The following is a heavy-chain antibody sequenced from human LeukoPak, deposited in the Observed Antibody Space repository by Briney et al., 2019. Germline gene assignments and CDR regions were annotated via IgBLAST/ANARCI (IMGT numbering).Heavy chain of an antibody. CDR1: GFTFSSYA. CDR3: AKDKQWLVPGNWFAP. D-gene: IGHD6-19*01. J-gene: IGHJ5*02. Sequence: GGSLRLSYAASGFTFSSYAMNWVRQAPGKGLEWVSAISGSGGSTYYADSVKGRFTISRDNSKNTLYLQINILRGEDTAKYYCAKDKQWLVPGNWFAPWGQGTLVTVSS. CDR2: ISGSGGST. V-gene: IGHV3-23*01.